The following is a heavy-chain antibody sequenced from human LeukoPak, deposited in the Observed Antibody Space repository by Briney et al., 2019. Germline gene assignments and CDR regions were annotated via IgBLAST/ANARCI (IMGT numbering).Heavy chain of an antibody. CDR1: GFIFNTNG. J-gene: IGHJ4*02. V-gene: IGHV3-23*01. CDR3: ARGVYWSLDC. D-gene: IGHD1-1*01. Sequence: GGSLRLSCAISGFIFNTNGMNWVRQSPGKGLEWLATIAGGDESTYYADSVKGRFAISRDNSKNTVFLHMNSLRVEDTAVYYCARGVYWSLDCWGQGTPVTVSS. CDR2: IAGGDEST.